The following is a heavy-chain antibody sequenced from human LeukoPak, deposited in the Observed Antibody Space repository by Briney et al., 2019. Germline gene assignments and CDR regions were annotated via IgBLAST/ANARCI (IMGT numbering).Heavy chain of an antibody. J-gene: IGHJ6*03. V-gene: IGHV4-39*07. CDR2: ISYSGSS. D-gene: IGHD3-22*01. CDR3: ARLSQVGDSSGYRDYYYMDV. Sequence: SETLSLTCTVSGGSISSSRYYWGWIRQPPGKGLEWIASISYSGSSYYNPSLKSRVTISVDTSKNQVSLQLSSVTAADTAVYYCARLSQVGDSSGYRDYYYMDVWGKGTTVTVSS. CDR1: GGSISSSRYY.